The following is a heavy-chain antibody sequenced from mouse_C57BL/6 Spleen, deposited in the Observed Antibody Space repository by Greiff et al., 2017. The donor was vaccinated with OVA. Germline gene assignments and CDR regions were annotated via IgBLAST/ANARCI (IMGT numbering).Heavy chain of an antibody. D-gene: IGHD2-5*01. V-gene: IGHV1-82*01. CDR1: GYAFSSSW. CDR3: ALYDSNSGDYFDY. J-gene: IGHJ2*01. CDR2: IYPGDGDT. Sequence: QVQLQQSGPELAKPGASVKISCKASGYAFSSSWMNWVKQRPGQGLEWIGRIYPGDGDTNYTGKFKGKATLTADKSSSTAYMQLSSLTSEDSAVYFCALYDSNSGDYFDYWGQGTTLTVSS.